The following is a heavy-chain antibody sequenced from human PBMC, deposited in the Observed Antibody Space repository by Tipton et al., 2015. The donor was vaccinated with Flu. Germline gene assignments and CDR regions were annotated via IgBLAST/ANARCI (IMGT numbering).Heavy chain of an antibody. D-gene: IGHD3-10*02. V-gene: IGHV4-59*05. J-gene: IGHJ4*02. CDR2: LSYSGTT. CDR1: GGSVNDYF. Sequence: TLSLTCTVSGGSVNDYFWSWIRQPPGRGLEWIGGLSYSGTTYYNPSLKSRVTISVDTSKGQFSLKLRSVTAADTAVYYCARLSYYDVDLKNFYFDYWGQGALVTVSS. CDR3: ARLSYYDVDLKNFYFDY.